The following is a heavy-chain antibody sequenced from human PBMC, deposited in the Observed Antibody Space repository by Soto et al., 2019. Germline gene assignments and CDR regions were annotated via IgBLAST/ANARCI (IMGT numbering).Heavy chain of an antibody. Sequence: QLQLQESGPGLVKPSETLSLTCTVSGGSISSSTYYWGWIRQPPGKGLEWIGSIYYSGSTYYNPSLKSRVTISVDTSKNQFSLKLSSVTAADTAVYYCARHVEDGSGSYYPYYFDCWGQGTLVTVSS. D-gene: IGHD3-10*01. CDR3: ARHVEDGSGSYYPYYFDC. CDR1: GGSISSSTYY. J-gene: IGHJ4*02. V-gene: IGHV4-39*01. CDR2: IYYSGST.